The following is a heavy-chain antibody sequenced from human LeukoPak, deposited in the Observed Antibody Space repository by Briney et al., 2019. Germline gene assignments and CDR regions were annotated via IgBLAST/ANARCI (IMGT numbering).Heavy chain of an antibody. CDR1: GYTFTGYY. V-gene: IGHV1-2*02. Sequence: ASVKVSCKASGYTFTGYYMHWVRQAPGQGLEWMGWINPNSGGTNYAQKFQGRVTMTRDTSISTAYMELSRLRSDDTAVYYCASAYCGGDCYPWRDYYYYMDVWGKGTTVTVSS. J-gene: IGHJ6*03. CDR2: INPNSGGT. D-gene: IGHD2-21*02. CDR3: ASAYCGGDCYPWRDYYYYMDV.